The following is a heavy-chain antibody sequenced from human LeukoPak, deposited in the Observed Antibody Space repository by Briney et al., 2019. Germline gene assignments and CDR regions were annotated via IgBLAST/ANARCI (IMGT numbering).Heavy chain of an antibody. D-gene: IGHD3-10*01. CDR3: AREEMSLPFGESQGNYFDY. CDR2: MNPNSGNT. CDR1: GYTFTSYD. J-gene: IGHJ4*02. V-gene: IGHV1-8*01. Sequence: ASVKVSCKASGYTFTSYDINWVRQATGQGLEWMGWMNPNSGNTGYAQKFQGRVTMTRNTSISTAYMELSSLRSEDTAVYYCAREEMSLPFGESQGNYFDYWGQGTLVTVSS.